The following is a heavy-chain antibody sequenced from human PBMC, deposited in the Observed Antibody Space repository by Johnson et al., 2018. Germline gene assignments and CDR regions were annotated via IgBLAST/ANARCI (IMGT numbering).Heavy chain of an antibody. Sequence: EVQLVESGGGLVQPGGSLKLSCVASGISFSGSAMHWVRQASGKGLEWVGRIRSKANRYATAYAASVRGRFTISTDDSKNTAYLQMNSLKPDDTAMYYFTRSSLVPDYYYGMDVWGQGTTVIVSS. J-gene: IGHJ6*02. CDR2: IRSKANRYAT. CDR1: GISFSGSA. D-gene: IGHD2-2*01. V-gene: IGHV3-73*01. CDR3: TRSSLVPDYYYGMDV.